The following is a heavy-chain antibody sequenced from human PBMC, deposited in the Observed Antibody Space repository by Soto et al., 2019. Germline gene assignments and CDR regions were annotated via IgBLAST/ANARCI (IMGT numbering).Heavy chain of an antibody. CDR3: ARVPPPPDSSGYLVFDX. D-gene: IGHD3-22*01. J-gene: IGHJ4*02. V-gene: IGHV2-70*01. Sequence: SGATLVNPTQTLTLTCTFSGFSLSTSGMCVSWIRHRPGKALEWLALIDWDDDEYYSTSMKNRITISKDTSKKKVVLTMTNMDPVDTATYYCARVPPPPDSSGYLVFDXWGQGTRVTVSX. CDR2: IDWDDDE. CDR1: GFSLSTSGMC.